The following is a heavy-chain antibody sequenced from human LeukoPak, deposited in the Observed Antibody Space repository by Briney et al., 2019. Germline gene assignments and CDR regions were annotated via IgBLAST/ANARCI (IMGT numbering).Heavy chain of an antibody. CDR2: ISSSSSYI. Sequence: PGGSLRLSCAASGFTFSSYSMNWVRQAPGKGLEWVSSISSSSSYIYYADSVKGRFTISRDNAKNLLYLQMNSLRDEDTAVYYCARDGFSYGWYSWGQGTMVTVSS. CDR3: ARDGFSYGWYS. J-gene: IGHJ3*01. CDR1: GFTFSSYS. V-gene: IGHV3-21*01. D-gene: IGHD6-19*01.